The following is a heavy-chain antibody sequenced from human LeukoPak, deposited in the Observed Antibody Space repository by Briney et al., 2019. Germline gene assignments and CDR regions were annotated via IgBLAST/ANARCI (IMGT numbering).Heavy chain of an antibody. V-gene: IGHV3-64D*06. D-gene: IGHD1-1*01. J-gene: IGHJ4*02. Sequence: GGSLRLSCSASGFTFTSHVMHWVRQAPGKGLQYYAGSVKGRFTNSRDSSKNTVYLQMNSLTAEDTAVYYCVREGLERRTNFDYWGQGTLVSVSS. CDR1: GFTFTSHV. CDR3: VREGLERRTNFDY.